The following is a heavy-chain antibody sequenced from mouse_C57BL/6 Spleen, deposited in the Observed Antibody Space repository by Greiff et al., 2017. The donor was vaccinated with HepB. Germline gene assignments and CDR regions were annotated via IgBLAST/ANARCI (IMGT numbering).Heavy chain of an antibody. Sequence: EVQLQQSGPELVKPGASVKISCKASGYTFTDYYMNWVKQSHGKSLEWIGDINPNNGGTSYNQKFKGKATLTVDKSSSTAYMELRSLTSEDSAVYYCARNDYYGSSPDYFDYWGQGTTLTVSS. CDR2: INPNNGGT. CDR1: GYTFTDYY. J-gene: IGHJ2*01. V-gene: IGHV1-26*01. D-gene: IGHD1-1*01. CDR3: ARNDYYGSSPDYFDY.